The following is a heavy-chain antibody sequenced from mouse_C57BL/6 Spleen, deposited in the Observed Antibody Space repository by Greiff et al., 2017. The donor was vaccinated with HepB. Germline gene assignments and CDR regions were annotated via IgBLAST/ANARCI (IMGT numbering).Heavy chain of an antibody. V-gene: IGHV6-3*01. J-gene: IGHJ3*01. CDR3: TGHLITTVVARAY. CDR1: GFTFSNYW. CDR2: IRLKSDNYAT. Sequence: EVKLVESGGGLVQPGGSMKLSCVASGFTFSNYWMNWVRQSPEKGLEWVAQIRLKSDNYATHYAESVKGRFTISRDDSKSSVYLQMNNLRAEDTGIYYCTGHLITTVVARAYWGQGTLVTVSA. D-gene: IGHD1-1*01.